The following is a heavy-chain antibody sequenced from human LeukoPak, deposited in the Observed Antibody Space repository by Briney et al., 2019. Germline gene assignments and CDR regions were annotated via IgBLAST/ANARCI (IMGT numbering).Heavy chain of an antibody. V-gene: IGHV4-59*08. J-gene: IGHJ4*02. D-gene: IGHD3-22*01. CDR2: IYYSGST. Sequence: PSETLSLTRTVSGGSISSYYWSWIRQPPGKGLEWIGYIYYSGSTNYNPSLKSRVTISVDTSKNQFSLKLSSVTAADTAVYYCARLPYDSSGYTSDYWGQGTLVTVSS. CDR3: ARLPYDSSGYTSDY. CDR1: GGSISSYY.